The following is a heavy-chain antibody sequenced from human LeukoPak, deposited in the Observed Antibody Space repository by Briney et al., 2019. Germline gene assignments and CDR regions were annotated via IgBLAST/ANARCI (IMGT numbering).Heavy chain of an antibody. D-gene: IGHD3-9*01. V-gene: IGHV4-34*01. CDR2: INHSGST. J-gene: IGHJ4*02. CDR1: GGSFSGYY. CDR3: ARAHQKTYDTLTGYQFDY. Sequence: SETLSLTCAVYGGSFSGYYWSGFRQPPGRGLEWIGEINHSGSTNYNPSLKSRVTISVDTSKNQFSLKLSSVTAADTAVYYCARAHQKTYDTLTGYQFDYWGQGTLVTVSS.